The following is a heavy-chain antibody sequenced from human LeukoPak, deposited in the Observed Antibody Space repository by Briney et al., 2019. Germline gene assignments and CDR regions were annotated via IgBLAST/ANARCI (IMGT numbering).Heavy chain of an antibody. Sequence: GGSLRLSCAASGFTFSSYWMSWVRQAAGKGLEWVANIKQDGSEKYYEDSVKGGFTISRDNAKNSLYLQMNSLRAEDTAVYYCARWGFGELWGFDYWGQGTLVTVSS. CDR1: GFTFSSYW. V-gene: IGHV3-7*01. CDR3: ARWGFGELWGFDY. CDR2: IKQDGSEK. D-gene: IGHD3-10*01. J-gene: IGHJ4*02.